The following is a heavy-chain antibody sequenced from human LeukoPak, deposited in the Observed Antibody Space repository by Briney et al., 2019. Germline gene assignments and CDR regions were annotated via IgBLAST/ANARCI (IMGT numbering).Heavy chain of an antibody. CDR1: GFTFSGYA. CDR2: ISYDGSNK. V-gene: IGHV3-30*04. CDR3: ATDYGKDPLYFDY. Sequence: GGSLRLSCAGSGFTFSGYAMHWVRPAPGKGLEWVAVISYDGSNKYYADSVKGRFTISRDNPKNTLYLQMSSLRAEDTAVYYCATDYGKDPLYFDYWGQGTLVTVSS. J-gene: IGHJ4*02. D-gene: IGHD3-16*01.